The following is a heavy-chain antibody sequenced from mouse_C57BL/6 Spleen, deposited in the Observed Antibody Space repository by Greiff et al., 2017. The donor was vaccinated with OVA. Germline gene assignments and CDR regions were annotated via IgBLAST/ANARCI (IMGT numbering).Heavy chain of an antibody. CDR1: GYTFTSYW. Sequence: QVQLQQPGAELVKPGASVKLSCKASGYTFTSYWMHWVKQRPGQGLEWIGMIHPNSGSTNYNEKFKSKATLTVDKSSSTAYMQLSSLTSEDSAVYYCAPITTVVASFDYWGKGTTLTVSS. D-gene: IGHD1-1*01. CDR2: IHPNSGST. V-gene: IGHV1-64*01. J-gene: IGHJ2*01. CDR3: APITTVVASFDY.